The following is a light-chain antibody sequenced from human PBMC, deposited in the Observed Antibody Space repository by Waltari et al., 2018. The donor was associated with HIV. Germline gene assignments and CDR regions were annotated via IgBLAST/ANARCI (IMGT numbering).Light chain of an antibody. Sequence: EIVLTQSPATLSLSPGERATLSCRASQSLNNSLAWYQQRPGQPPRLLIYDSSNRAAGIPARFSGSGSGTDFTLTISSLEPEDFAVYYCQQRSIWPRTFGQGTKLEIK. CDR2: DSS. J-gene: IGKJ2*01. V-gene: IGKV3-11*01. CDR3: QQRSIWPRT. CDR1: QSLNNS.